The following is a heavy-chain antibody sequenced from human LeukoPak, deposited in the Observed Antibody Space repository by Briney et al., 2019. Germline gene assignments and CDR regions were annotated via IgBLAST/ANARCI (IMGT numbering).Heavy chain of an antibody. V-gene: IGHV1-18*04. CDR3: ARVPSWNPGGWFDP. CDR2: ISAYNGNT. CDR1: GYTFTGYY. J-gene: IGHJ5*02. Sequence: GASVKVSCKASGYTFTGYYMHWVRQAPGQGLEWMGWISAYNGNTNYAQKLQGRVTMTTDTSTSTAYMELRSLRSDDTAVYYCARVPSWNPGGWFDPWGQGTLVTVSS. D-gene: IGHD1-1*01.